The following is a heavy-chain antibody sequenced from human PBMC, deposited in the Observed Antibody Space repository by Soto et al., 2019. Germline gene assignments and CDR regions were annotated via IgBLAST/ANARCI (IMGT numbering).Heavy chain of an antibody. CDR2: IYYSGST. V-gene: IGHV4-59*08. CDR3: ARRERDDAFDI. CDR1: GGSISSYY. Sequence: PSETLSLTXTVSGGSISSYYWSWIRQPPGKGLEWIGYIYYSGSTNYNPSLKSRVTISVDTSKNQFSLKLSSVTAADTAVYYCARRERDDAFDIWGQGTMVTVSS. J-gene: IGHJ3*02.